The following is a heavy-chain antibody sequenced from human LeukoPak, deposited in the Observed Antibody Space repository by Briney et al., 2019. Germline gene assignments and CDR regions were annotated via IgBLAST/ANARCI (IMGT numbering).Heavy chain of an antibody. D-gene: IGHD1-26*01. CDR3: GKDYSDSRVGDVFFEY. J-gene: IGHJ4*02. V-gene: IGHV3-23*01. CDR1: GLTFSNYA. Sequence: PGGSLSLSCAASGLTFSNYAMSWFRQAPGKGLEWVSGITSGFTPHYADSVKGRFTISRDNSKNTFHLQMNSLRAEDTAVYYCGKDYSDSRVGDVFFEYWGQGTLVTVSS. CDR2: ITSGFTP.